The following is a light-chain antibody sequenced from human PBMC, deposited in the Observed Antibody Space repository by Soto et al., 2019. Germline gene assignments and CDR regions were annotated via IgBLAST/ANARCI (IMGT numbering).Light chain of an antibody. V-gene: IGLV2-14*01. CDR2: AVS. CDR1: SSDVGLYDY. J-gene: IGLJ1*01. CDR3: SSYTSDSSYV. Sequence: QSVLTQPPSVSGAPGQRITISCTGSSSDVGLYDYVSWYQQHPGKAPQLMIYAVSNRPSGVSNRFSASKSGNTASLFISGLQAEDEADYYRSSYTSDSSYVFGSGTKVTVL.